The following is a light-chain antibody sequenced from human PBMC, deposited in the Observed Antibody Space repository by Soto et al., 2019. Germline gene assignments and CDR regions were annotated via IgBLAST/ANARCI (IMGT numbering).Light chain of an antibody. V-gene: IGKV1-39*01. CDR1: QSISRY. J-gene: IGKJ2*01. Sequence: DIQMTQSPSSLSASVGDRVTITCRASQSISRYLNWYQQKPGKAPKLLIYAAFSLLSGVPSRFRGSGSGTDFTLTISSLQPEDFATYYCQQSYSTPVFGQGTKLEIK. CDR3: QQSYSTPV. CDR2: AAF.